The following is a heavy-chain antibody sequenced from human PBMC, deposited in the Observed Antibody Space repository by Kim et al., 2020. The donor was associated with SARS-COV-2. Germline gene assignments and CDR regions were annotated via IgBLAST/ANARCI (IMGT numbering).Heavy chain of an antibody. CDR3: ARRGDYYDSSGYYYDAFDI. CDR1: GYTFTSYA. D-gene: IGHD3-22*01. CDR2: INTNTGNP. V-gene: IGHV7-4-1*02. Sequence: ASVKVSCKASGYTFTSYAMNWVRQDPGQGLEWMGWINTNTGNPTYAQGFTGRFVFSLDTSVSTAYLQISSLKAEDTAVYYCARRGDYYDSSGYYYDAFDIWGQGTMVTVSS. J-gene: IGHJ3*02.